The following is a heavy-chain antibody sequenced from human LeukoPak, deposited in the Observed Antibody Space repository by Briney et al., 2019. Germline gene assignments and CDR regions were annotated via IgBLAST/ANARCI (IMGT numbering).Heavy chain of an antibody. Sequence: PGGSLRLSCAASGFTFSRYAMNWVRQAPGKGLEWVSGISDSGGSTYYADSVKGRFTISRDNSKNSLYLQMSSLRDDDTAVYYCARGGYCSSTSCQGSRFDPWGQGTLVTVSS. J-gene: IGHJ5*02. CDR1: GFTFSRYA. V-gene: IGHV3-23*01. CDR2: ISDSGGST. D-gene: IGHD2-2*01. CDR3: ARGGYCSSTSCQGSRFDP.